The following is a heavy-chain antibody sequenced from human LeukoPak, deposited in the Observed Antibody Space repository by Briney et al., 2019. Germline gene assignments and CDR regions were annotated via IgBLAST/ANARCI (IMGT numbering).Heavy chain of an antibody. CDR2: IYWDDEK. J-gene: IGHJ5*02. CDR3: VESTRGRRTGSSYFAP. Sequence: SGPTLVKPTQTFTLTCSLSGSALTTNGVGVGWIRQPPGKAMEWLALIYWDDEKRYNPSLNSRVTITRDTSKTQVVLTMTDMDPVDTATYFCVESTRGRRTGSSYFAPWGHGILVTVSS. D-gene: IGHD1-1*01. CDR1: GSALTTNGVG. V-gene: IGHV2-5*02.